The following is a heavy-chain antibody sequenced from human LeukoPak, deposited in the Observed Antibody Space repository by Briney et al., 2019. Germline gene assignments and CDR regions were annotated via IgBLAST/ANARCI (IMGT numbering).Heavy chain of an antibody. D-gene: IGHD3-10*01. Sequence: GGSLRLSCAASGFTFSSYAMSWVRQAPGKGLEWVSAISGSGGSTYYADSVKGRFTISRDNSKNTLYLQMNSLRAEDTAVYYCAKREDYGSGSYYKGSAVDYWGQGTLVTVSS. CDR1: GFTFSSYA. V-gene: IGHV3-23*01. J-gene: IGHJ4*02. CDR2: ISGSGGST. CDR3: AKREDYGSGSYYKGSAVDY.